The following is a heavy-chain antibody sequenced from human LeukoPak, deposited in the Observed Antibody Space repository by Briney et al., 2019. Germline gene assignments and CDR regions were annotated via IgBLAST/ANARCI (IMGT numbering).Heavy chain of an antibody. V-gene: IGHV3-48*02. D-gene: IGHD5-12*01. J-gene: IGHJ4*02. CDR1: GFTFSTYG. Sequence: GGSLRLSCAASGFTFSTYGMNWVRQAPGKGLEWVSYISSGSDAIYYADSVRGRLTISRDNAKNSLYLQMNSLRDEDTAVYYCARAMRSGYDYWGQGTPVTVSS. CDR3: ARAMRSGYDY. CDR2: ISSGSDAI.